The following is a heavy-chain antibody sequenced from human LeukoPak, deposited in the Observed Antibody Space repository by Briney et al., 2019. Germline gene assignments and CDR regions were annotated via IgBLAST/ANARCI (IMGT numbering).Heavy chain of an antibody. D-gene: IGHD2-2*01. V-gene: IGHV4-59*01. CDR1: GGSISSYY. CDR2: IYYGGST. CDR3: ARSVEDIVVVPANYYYYYYMDV. Sequence: SETLSLTCTVSGGSISSYYWSWIRQPPGKGLEWIGYIYYGGSTNYNPSLKSRVTISVDTSKNQFSLKLSSVTAADTAVYYCARSVEDIVVVPANYYYYYYMDVWGKGTTVTVSS. J-gene: IGHJ6*03.